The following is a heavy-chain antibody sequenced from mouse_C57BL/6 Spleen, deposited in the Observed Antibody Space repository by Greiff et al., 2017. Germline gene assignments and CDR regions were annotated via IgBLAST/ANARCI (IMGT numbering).Heavy chain of an antibody. CDR2: IYPSDSYT. D-gene: IGHD3-2*02. CDR1: GYTFTSYW. V-gene: IGHV1-50*01. J-gene: IGHJ3*01. Sequence: QVQLKQPGAELVKPGASVKLSCKASGYTFTSYWMQWVKQRPGQGLEWIGEIYPSDSYTNYNQKFKGKATLTVDTSSSTAYMQLSSLTSEDSAVYYCARRGSSGYGFAYWGQGTLVTVSA. CDR3: ARRGSSGYGFAY.